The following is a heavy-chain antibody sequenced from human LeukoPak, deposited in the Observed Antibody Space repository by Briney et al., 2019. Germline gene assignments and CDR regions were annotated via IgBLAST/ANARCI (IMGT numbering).Heavy chain of an antibody. CDR3: ARGVAGATGY. J-gene: IGHJ4*02. CDR1: GGSISSYY. D-gene: IGHD1-26*01. V-gene: IGHV4-59*01. Sequence: SETLSLTCTVSGGSISSYYWSWIRQPPGKGPESIGYIYYSGSTNYHPSRESRVTISVDTSKNQFSLKLSSVTAADTAVYYCARGVAGATGYWGQGTLVTVSS. CDR2: IYYSGST.